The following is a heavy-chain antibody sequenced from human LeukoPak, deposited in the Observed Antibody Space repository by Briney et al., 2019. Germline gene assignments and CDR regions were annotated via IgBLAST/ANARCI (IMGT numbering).Heavy chain of an antibody. D-gene: IGHD2-2*01. J-gene: IGHJ5*02. V-gene: IGHV5-51*01. CDR1: GYSFTSYW. Sequence: GESLKISCKGSGYSFTSYWIGWVRQMPGKGLDWMGIIYPGDSDTRYSPSFQGQVTISADKSISTAYLQWSSLKASDTAMYYCARLSGDSTQLLRSRAPNWFDPWGQGTLVTVSS. CDR3: ARLSGDSTQLLRSRAPNWFDP. CDR2: IYPGDSDT.